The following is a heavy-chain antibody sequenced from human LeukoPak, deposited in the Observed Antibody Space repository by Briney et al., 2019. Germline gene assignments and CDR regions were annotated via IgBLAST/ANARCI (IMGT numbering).Heavy chain of an antibody. Sequence: SETLSLTCADYGGSFSGYYWSWIRQPPGKGLEWIGEINHSGSTNYNPSLKSRVTISVDTSKNQFSLKLSSVTAADTAVYYCARGPNWEKPYYFDYWGQGTLVTVSS. J-gene: IGHJ4*02. CDR3: ARGPNWEKPYYFDY. V-gene: IGHV4-34*01. CDR1: GGSFSGYY. CDR2: INHSGST. D-gene: IGHD7-27*01.